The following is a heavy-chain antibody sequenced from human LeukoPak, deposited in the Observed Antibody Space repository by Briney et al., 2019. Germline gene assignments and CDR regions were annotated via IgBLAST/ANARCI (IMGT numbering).Heavy chain of an antibody. Sequence: PSETLSLTCTVSGGSISSSSYYWGWIRQPPGKGLEWIGSIYYSGSTYYNPSLKSRVTISVDTSKNQFSLKQSSVIAADTAVYYCARDYSLDYWGQGTLVTVSS. J-gene: IGHJ4*02. CDR3: ARDYSLDY. CDR1: GGSISSSSYY. D-gene: IGHD1-26*01. CDR2: IYYSGST. V-gene: IGHV4-39*07.